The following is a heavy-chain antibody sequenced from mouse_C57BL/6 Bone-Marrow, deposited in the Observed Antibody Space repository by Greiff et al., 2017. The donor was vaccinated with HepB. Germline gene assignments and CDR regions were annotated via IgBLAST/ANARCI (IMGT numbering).Heavy chain of an antibody. D-gene: IGHD2-4*01. CDR3: ALYYDYLWYFDV. V-gene: IGHV1-80*01. CDR1: GYAFSSYW. J-gene: IGHJ1*03. Sequence: QVQLQQSGAELVKPGASVKISCKASGYAFSSYWMNWVKQRPGKGLEWIGQIYPGDGDTNYNGKFKGKATLTADKSSSTAYMQLSSLTSEDYAVYFCALYYDYLWYFDVWGTGTTVTVSS. CDR2: IYPGDGDT.